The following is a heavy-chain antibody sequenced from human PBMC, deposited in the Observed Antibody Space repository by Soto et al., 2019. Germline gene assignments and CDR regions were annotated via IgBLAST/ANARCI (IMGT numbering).Heavy chain of an antibody. CDR2: ITGSGGTT. J-gene: IGHJ5*02. CDR1: GFTFSSCA. Sequence: PGGSLRLSCAGSGFTFSSCAMSWVRQAPGKGLEWVSSITGSGGTTFYADSVKGRFTISRDNSKNTMYLQMNSLRAEDTAVYYCANFFSSCSSTSCPRWFDPWGQGTLVTVSS. D-gene: IGHD2-2*01. V-gene: IGHV3-23*01. CDR3: ANFFSSCSSTSCPRWFDP.